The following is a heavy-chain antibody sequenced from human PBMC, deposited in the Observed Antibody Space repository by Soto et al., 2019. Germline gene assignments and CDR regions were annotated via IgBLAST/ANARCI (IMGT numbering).Heavy chain of an antibody. J-gene: IGHJ6*03. Sequence: SETLSLTCTVSGGSISSYYWSWIRQPPGKGLEWIEYIYYSGSTNYNPSLKSRVTISVDTSKNQFSLKLSSVTAADTAVYYCARRGYSGYDRYYYYYMDVWGKGTTVTVSS. V-gene: IGHV4-59*08. CDR1: GGSISSYY. D-gene: IGHD5-12*01. CDR2: IYYSGST. CDR3: ARRGYSGYDRYYYYYMDV.